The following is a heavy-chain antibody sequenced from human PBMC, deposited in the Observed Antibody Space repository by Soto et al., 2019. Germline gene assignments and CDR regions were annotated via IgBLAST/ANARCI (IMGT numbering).Heavy chain of an antibody. Sequence: QLQLQESGPGLVKPSETLSLTCTVSGGSISSSRYYWGWIRQSPGKGLEWIGSIYYSGNTYSNPSLKSRVTISVDTSKNQLSLRLTSVTAADKAIYHCAKHNEVVLASLSYGMDVWGQGTKVIVS. CDR3: AKHNEVVLASLSYGMDV. D-gene: IGHD2-15*01. V-gene: IGHV4-39*01. CDR2: IYYSGNT. J-gene: IGHJ6*02. CDR1: GGSISSSRYY.